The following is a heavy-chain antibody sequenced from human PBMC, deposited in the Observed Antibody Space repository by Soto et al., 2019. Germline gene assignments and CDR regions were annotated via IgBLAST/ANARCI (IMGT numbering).Heavy chain of an antibody. Sequence: EVQLLESGGGLVQPGESLRLSCAASGFAFSSYAMAWVRQAPGKGLEWVWAIGPSYGDTYYGDSVKGRFTVSRDNSKKTLFLQMDTPRAEDTAVYYCARAATCRAGHCYHFAYWGQGALVIVSS. V-gene: IGHV3-23*01. CDR1: GFAFSSYA. J-gene: IGHJ4*02. CDR2: IGPSYGDT. D-gene: IGHD2-21*02. CDR3: ARAATCRAGHCYHFAY.